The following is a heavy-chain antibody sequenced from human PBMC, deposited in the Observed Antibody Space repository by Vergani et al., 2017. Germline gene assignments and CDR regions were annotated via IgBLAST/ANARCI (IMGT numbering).Heavy chain of an antibody. CDR2: IWYDGSNT. D-gene: IGHD3-9*01. J-gene: IGHJ4*02. CDR3: AKGGRYFDWLSPHY. Sequence: QVQLVESGGGVVQPGRSLRLSCAASGFTFSSYGMHWVRQAPGKGLGWVAVIWYDGSNTYYADSVKGRFTISRDNSKNTLYLQMNSLRAEDTAVYYCAKGGRYFDWLSPHYWGQGTLVTVSS. V-gene: IGHV3-33*06. CDR1: GFTFSSYG.